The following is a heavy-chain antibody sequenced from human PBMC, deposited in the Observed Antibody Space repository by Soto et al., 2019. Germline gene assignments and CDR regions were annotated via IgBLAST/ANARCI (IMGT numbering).Heavy chain of an antibody. V-gene: IGHV4-59*01. CDR3: ARARGIVSTRYFDY. D-gene: IGHD5-12*01. CDR2: IYYSGST. CDR1: GGSINSYY. J-gene: IGHJ4*02. Sequence: SETLSLTCIVSGGSINSYYWNWIRQPPGKRLEWIGYIYYSGSTNYNPSLKSRVTMSVDTSKNQFSLNLTSVTAADTAVYYCARARGIVSTRYFDYWGQGSLVTVSS.